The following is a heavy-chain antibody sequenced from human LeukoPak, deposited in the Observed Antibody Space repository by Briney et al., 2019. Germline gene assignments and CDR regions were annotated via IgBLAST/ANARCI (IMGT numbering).Heavy chain of an antibody. V-gene: IGHV3-66*01. J-gene: IGHJ3*02. D-gene: IGHD1-14*01. CDR3: ARVDRGDAFDI. Sequence: PGTSLRLSCAASGFTVSSNYMSWVRQAPGKGLEWVSVIYSGGSTYYADSVKGRFTISRDNSKNTLYLQMNSLRAEDTAVYYCARVDRGDAFDIWGQGTMVTVSS. CDR2: IYSGGST. CDR1: GFTVSSNY.